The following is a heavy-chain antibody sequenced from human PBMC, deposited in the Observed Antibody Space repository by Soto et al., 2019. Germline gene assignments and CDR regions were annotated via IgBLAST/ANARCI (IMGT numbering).Heavy chain of an antibody. CDR1: GGTFSSYR. Sequence: SVKVSCKASGGTFSSYRINWVRQAPGQGLEWVGGIVPIYRTADYAQKFQGRVTITADESARTSYMELRSLKSQETAVYYCVRDSGAKLSSSWGQGTLVTVSS. J-gene: IGHJ4*02. CDR2: IVPIYRTA. D-gene: IGHD6-13*01. CDR3: VRDSGAKLSSS. V-gene: IGHV1-69*13.